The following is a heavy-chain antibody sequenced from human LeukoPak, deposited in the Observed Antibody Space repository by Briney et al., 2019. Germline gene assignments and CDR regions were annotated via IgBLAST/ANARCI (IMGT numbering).Heavy chain of an antibody. CDR2: ISDGGATI. CDR1: MDCFTTYF. V-gene: IGHV3-23*01. D-gene: IGHD2-15*01. J-gene: IGHJ6*03. CDR3: ASDFGGSCFSSYYYIDV. Sequence: GGSPRLSYASSMDCFTTYFISWGSQTPRKGVEWVSAISDGGATIYYADSVKGRFTVSRDNSKNTLYLHMSSLRAEDTAIYYCASDFGGSCFSSYYYIDVWGKGTTVTVSS.